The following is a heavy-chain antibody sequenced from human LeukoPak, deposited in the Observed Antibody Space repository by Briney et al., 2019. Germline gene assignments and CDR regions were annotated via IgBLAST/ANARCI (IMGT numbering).Heavy chain of an antibody. V-gene: IGHV6-1*01. D-gene: IGHD6-6*01. CDR3: ARYMSSSKIFDY. J-gene: IGHJ4*02. CDR2: TYYRSNWYN. CDR1: GDSVSSNSVA. Sequence: PSQTLSLTCAISGDSVSSNSVAWNWIRQSPSRGLEWLGRTYYRSNWYNDYAVSVKSRITINPDTSKNQFSLQLNSVTPEDTAAYFCARYMSSSKIFDYWGLGTLVAVSS.